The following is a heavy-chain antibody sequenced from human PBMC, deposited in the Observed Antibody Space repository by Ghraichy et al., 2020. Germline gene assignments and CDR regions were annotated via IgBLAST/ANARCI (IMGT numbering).Heavy chain of an antibody. V-gene: IGHV3-49*03. CDR2: IRSKAYGGTT. D-gene: IGHD3-9*01. CDR3: TRLEDILTGYPRWYFDY. Sequence: GSLILSCTASGFTFGDYAMSWFRQAPGKGLEWVGFIRSKAYGGTTEYAASVKGRFTISRDDSKSIAYLQMNSLKTEDTAVYYSTRLEDILTGYPRWYFDYWGQGTLVTVSS. CDR1: GFTFGDYA. J-gene: IGHJ4*02.